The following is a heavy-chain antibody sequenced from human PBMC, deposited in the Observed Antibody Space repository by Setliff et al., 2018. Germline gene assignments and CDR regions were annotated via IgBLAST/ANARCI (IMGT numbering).Heavy chain of an antibody. V-gene: IGHV3-72*01. CDR3: AREPWQQLVVDY. Sequence: GGSLRLSCAASGFTFSDYYMDWVRLAPGRGLEWVGRVLKRGDGYTSLSAASVKGRFTVSRDDSNNLLFLQMDSLRTEDTAVYYCAREPWQQLVVDYWGQGTLVTVSS. CDR1: GFTFSDYY. J-gene: IGHJ4*02. CDR2: VLKRGDGYTS. D-gene: IGHD6-13*01.